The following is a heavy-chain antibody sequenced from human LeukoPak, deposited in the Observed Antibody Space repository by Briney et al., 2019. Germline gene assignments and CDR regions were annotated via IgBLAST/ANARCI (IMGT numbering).Heavy chain of an antibody. D-gene: IGHD2-8*01. CDR2: IYYSGST. CDR3: ARWASDRNGY. J-gene: IGHJ4*02. V-gene: IGHV4-30-4*01. CDR1: GGSISSYY. Sequence: SETLSLTCTVSGGSISSYYWSWIRQPPGKGLEWIGYIYYSGSTYYNPSLKSRVTISVDTSKNQFSLKLSSVTAADTAVYYCARWASDRNGYWGQGTLVTVSS.